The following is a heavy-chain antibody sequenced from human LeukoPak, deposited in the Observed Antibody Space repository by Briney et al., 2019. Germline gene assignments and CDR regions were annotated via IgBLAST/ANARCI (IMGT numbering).Heavy chain of an antibody. J-gene: IGHJ4*02. V-gene: IGHV3-11*01. CDR2: ISSSGSSI. D-gene: IGHD5-24*01. CDR3: VRVKGGWLGEKTYDY. CDR1: GFTFSDYY. Sequence: PGGSLRLSCGASGFTFSDYYMSWIHQTPGKGLEWLAYISSSGSSIDYADSLKGRFTVSRDNGKNSLFLQMNDLRDEDTAIYYCVRVKGGWLGEKTYDYLGQGTLVTVSP.